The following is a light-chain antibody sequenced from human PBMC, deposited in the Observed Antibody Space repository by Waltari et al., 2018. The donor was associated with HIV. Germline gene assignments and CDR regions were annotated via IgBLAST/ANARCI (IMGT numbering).Light chain of an antibody. J-gene: IGLJ2*01. CDR3: QSGHNSDSI. Sequence: SYELTQAPSVSVSPGQTAKITCSRDALSRHFVFWYQQKSGQAPRMMIFKDNERPSGIPARFSASSSGSTSTLTISGVQAEDEADYYCQSGHNSDSIFGGGTKLTVL. CDR2: KDN. V-gene: IGLV3-25*03. CDR1: ALSRHF.